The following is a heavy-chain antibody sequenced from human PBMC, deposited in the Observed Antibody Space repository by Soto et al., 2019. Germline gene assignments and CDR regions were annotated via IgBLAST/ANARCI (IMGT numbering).Heavy chain of an antibody. CDR1: GASMNSYH. D-gene: IGHD6-13*01. CDR3: ARDQGVAAAGITWFDP. Sequence: LSLTCTVSGASMNSYHWSWIRQPAGKGLEWIGHIHSSGSTNYNPSLKSRVTMSVDTSKNQFSLRLMSLTAADTAVYYCARDQGVAAAGITWFDPWGQGSLVTVSS. V-gene: IGHV4-4*07. CDR2: IHSSGST. J-gene: IGHJ5*02.